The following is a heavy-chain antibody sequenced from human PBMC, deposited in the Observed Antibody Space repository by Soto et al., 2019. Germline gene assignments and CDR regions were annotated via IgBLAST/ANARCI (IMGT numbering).Heavy chain of an antibody. Sequence: GGSLRLSCAASGFTFSSYAMSWVRQAPGKGLEWVSAISGSGGSTYYADSVKGRFTISRDNSKNTLYLQMNSLRAEDTAVYYCAKEMHPYGDYHPPAFDIWGQGTMVTVSS. CDR1: GFTFSSYA. V-gene: IGHV3-23*01. J-gene: IGHJ3*02. CDR2: ISGSGGST. CDR3: AKEMHPYGDYHPPAFDI. D-gene: IGHD4-17*01.